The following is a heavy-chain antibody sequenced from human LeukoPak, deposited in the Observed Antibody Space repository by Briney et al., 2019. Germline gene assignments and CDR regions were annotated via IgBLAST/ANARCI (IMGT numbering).Heavy chain of an antibody. Sequence: ASVKVSCKASGYTFTRSALHWVRRAPGQRLEWMGWTSNYNGNTKYSEKFQGRVTITRDTSANIVYMELNSLRSQDTGVYYCARDEVDYYGMDVWGQGTTITVSS. V-gene: IGHV1-3*04. D-gene: IGHD3-10*01. CDR1: GYTFTRSA. CDR3: ARDEVDYYGMDV. J-gene: IGHJ6*02. CDR2: TSNYNGNT.